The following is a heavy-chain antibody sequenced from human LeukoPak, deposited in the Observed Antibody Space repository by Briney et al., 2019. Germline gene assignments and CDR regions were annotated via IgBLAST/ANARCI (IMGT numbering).Heavy chain of an antibody. J-gene: IGHJ6*03. CDR3: ARGAADRITMIVVVTYYYYYMDV. Sequence: PSETLSLTCAVYGGSFSGYYWSWIRQPPGKGLEWIGEINHSGSTNYNPSLKSRVTISVDTSKNQFSLKLSSVTAADTAVYYCARGAADRITMIVVVTYYYYYMDVWGKGTTVTISS. CDR2: INHSGST. CDR1: GGSFSGYY. V-gene: IGHV4-34*01. D-gene: IGHD3-22*01.